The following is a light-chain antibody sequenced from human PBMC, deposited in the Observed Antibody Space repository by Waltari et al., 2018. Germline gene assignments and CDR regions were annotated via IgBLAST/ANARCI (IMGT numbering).Light chain of an antibody. CDR2: DVS. J-gene: IGLJ2*01. CDR1: SSDVGASNY. CDR3: SSYISSSTLEL. Sequence: QSALTQPASVSGSPGQSITISCPGTSSDVGASNYVPWYQQHPGKAPKLMIFDVSNRPSGVSNRFSGSKSGNTASLTISGLQAEDEADYYCSSYISSSTLELFGGGTSLTVL. V-gene: IGLV2-14*03.